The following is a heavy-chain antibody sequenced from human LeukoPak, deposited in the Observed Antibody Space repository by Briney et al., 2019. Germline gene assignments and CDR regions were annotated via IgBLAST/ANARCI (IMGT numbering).Heavy chain of an antibody. D-gene: IGHD3-10*01. V-gene: IGHV4-4*07. CDR1: SGSIYTYY. CDR2: IYTSGST. Sequence: SETLSLTCTVSSGSIYTYYWSWIRQPAGKGLEWIGRIYTSGSTNYNPSLKSRVTMSVDTSKNQFSLRLSSVTAADTAVYYCATEGGYGSGGLDYWGQGTLVTVSS. CDR3: ATEGGYGSGGLDY. J-gene: IGHJ4*02.